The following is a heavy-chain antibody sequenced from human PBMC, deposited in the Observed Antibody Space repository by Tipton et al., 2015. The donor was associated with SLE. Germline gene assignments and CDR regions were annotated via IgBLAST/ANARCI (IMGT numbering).Heavy chain of an antibody. J-gene: IGHJ3*02. CDR2: INPNSGGT. CDR3: ARGAHGGNSGAFDI. CDR1: GYTFTGYY. V-gene: IGHV1-2*02. D-gene: IGHD4-23*01. Sequence: QSGAEVKKPGASVKVSCKASGYTFTGYYMHWVRQAPGQGLEWMGWINPNSGGTNYAEKFQGRVTMTRDTSISTAYMELRSLRSDDTAVYYCARGAHGGNSGAFDIWGQGTMVTVSS.